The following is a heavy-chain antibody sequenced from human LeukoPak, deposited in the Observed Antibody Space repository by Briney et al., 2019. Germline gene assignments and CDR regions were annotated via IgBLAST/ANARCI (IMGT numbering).Heavy chain of an antibody. Sequence: GGSLRLSCAASGFTFIDYAMTWVRQAPGKGLEWVANMNQDGSGKYYVDSVKGRFAISRDNAKNSLYLQMNNLRVEDTAVYYCARDNDRKDDSWGQGTLVTVSS. D-gene: IGHD3-16*01. V-gene: IGHV3-7*01. J-gene: IGHJ5*02. CDR2: MNQDGSGK. CDR1: GFTFIDYA. CDR3: ARDNDRKDDS.